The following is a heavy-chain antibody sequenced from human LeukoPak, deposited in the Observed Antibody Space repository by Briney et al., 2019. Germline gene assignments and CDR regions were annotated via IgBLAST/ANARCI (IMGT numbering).Heavy chain of an antibody. Sequence: GGSLRLSCAASGFTFSSYAMSWVRQAPGEGLEWVSAISGSGGSTYYADSVKGRFTISRDNSKNTLYLQMNSLRAEDTAVYYCANTYRGSYYGMDVWGQGTTVTVSS. V-gene: IGHV3-23*01. CDR3: ANTYRGSYYGMDV. CDR2: ISGSGGST. J-gene: IGHJ6*02. D-gene: IGHD1-26*01. CDR1: GFTFSSYA.